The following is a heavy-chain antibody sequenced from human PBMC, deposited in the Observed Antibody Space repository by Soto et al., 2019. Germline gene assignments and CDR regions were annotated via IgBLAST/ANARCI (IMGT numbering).Heavy chain of an antibody. CDR1: VGTFSSYA. J-gene: IGHJ6*02. CDR2: INPIFGTA. Sequence: SVKVSCKASVGTFSSYAISWVRQAPGHGLGWMGGINPIFGTAIYAQEFQGRVTSTSDESTSTAYMELSSLRSEDTAVYYCARGWRRSYGSGSQRGRYYYDGMDVWGQGTTVTVS. V-gene: IGHV1-69*13. D-gene: IGHD3-10*01. CDR3: ARGWRRSYGSGSQRGRYYYDGMDV.